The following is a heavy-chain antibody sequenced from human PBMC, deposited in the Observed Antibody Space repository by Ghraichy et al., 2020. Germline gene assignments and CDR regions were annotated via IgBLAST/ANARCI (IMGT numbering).Heavy chain of an antibody. Sequence: GGSLRLSCAASGVTFSSYAMTWVRQAPGKGLEWVSAISGSGGSTYYADSVKGRFTISRDNPKNTLYLQMNSLRAEDTAVYYCAKDPASVYSSSYYFDYWGQGILVTVSS. CDR2: ISGSGGST. CDR1: GVTFSSYA. CDR3: AKDPASVYSSSYYFDY. D-gene: IGHD2-8*01. J-gene: IGHJ4*02. V-gene: IGHV3-23*01.